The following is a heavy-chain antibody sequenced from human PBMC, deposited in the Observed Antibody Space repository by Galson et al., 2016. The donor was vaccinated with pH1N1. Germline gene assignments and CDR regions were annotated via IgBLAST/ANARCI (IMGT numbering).Heavy chain of an antibody. J-gene: IGHJ5*02. D-gene: IGHD3-10*01. CDR2: IYTSGST. Sequence: SETLSLTCTVSGGSISSNYWSWIRQPAGKGLEWIGRIYTSGSTNYNPSLKSRVTMSVDTSKNQFSLKLSSVTAADTAVYYCARTLWFGELGKWFDPWGQGTLVTVSS. V-gene: IGHV4-4*07. CDR3: ARTLWFGELGKWFDP. CDR1: GGSISSNY.